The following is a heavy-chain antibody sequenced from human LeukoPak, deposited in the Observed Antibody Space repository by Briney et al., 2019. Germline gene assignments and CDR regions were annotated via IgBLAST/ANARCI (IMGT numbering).Heavy chain of an antibody. CDR2: IYYSGST. Sequence: PSETLSLTCTVSGGSISSSSYYWGWIRQPPGKGLEWIGSIYYSGSTYYNPSLKSRVTISVDTSKNQFSLKLSSVPAADAAVYYCARSAHNCGSTSCYDGYYYYGMDVWGQGTTVTVSS. J-gene: IGHJ6*02. CDR1: GGSISSSSYY. V-gene: IGHV4-39*01. D-gene: IGHD2-2*01. CDR3: ARSAHNCGSTSCYDGYYYYGMDV.